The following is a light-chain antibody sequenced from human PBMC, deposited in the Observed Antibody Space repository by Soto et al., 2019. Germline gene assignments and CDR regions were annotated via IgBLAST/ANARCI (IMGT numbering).Light chain of an antibody. CDR2: GSS. CDR3: QQSFTAPIT. Sequence: SQRTQSPCTMSASVRVRVIVTYRTSQSISNHLNWYQQKPGEAPKLLIYGSSSLHYGVPSRFSGSGSGSAFTLTISSLQPEDSATYYCQQSFTAPITVGQGTRLEIK. CDR1: QSISNH. V-gene: IGKV1-39*01. J-gene: IGKJ5*01.